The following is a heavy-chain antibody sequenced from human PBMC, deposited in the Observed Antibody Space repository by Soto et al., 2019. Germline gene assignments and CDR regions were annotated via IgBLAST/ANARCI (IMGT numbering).Heavy chain of an antibody. J-gene: IGHJ3*02. CDR1: NGSIVNYY. V-gene: IGHV4-59*01. Sequence: QVQLQESGPGLVKPSETLSLTCTVSNGSIVNYYWNWIRQPPGKGLEWIGFIYYSGSTNYNPSLKWRVTISVDMSKNQHSRRLSSVTAADTAVYYCASRLTEATTTGDGFDTWGQGTMVTVSS. CDR2: IYYSGST. CDR3: ASRLTEATTTGDGFDT. D-gene: IGHD3-9*01.